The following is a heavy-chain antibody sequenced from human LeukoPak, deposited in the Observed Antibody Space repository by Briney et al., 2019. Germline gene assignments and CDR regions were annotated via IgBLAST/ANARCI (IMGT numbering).Heavy chain of an antibody. CDR2: ISYDGSNK. CDR1: GFTFSSYA. CDR3: ARERLRRHPGYFDY. V-gene: IGHV3-30*04. J-gene: IGHJ4*02. Sequence: PGGSLRLSCAASGFTFSSYAMHWVRQAPGKGLEWVAVISYDGSNKYYADSVKGRFTISRDNSKNTLYLQMNSLRAEDTAVYYCARERLRRHPGYFDYWGQGTLVTASS. D-gene: IGHD6-25*01.